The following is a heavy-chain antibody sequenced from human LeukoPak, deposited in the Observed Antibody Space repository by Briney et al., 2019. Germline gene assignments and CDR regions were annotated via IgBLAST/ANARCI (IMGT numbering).Heavy chain of an antibody. V-gene: IGHV3-23*01. CDR2: IRGSDGIT. J-gene: IGHJ4*02. Sequence: GGSLRLSCAASGSTFSSYAMSWVRQAPGKGLEWVSTIRGSDGITYYADSVKGRFTISRDNSKNTLYLQMNSLRAEDTAVYYCAKDQDAKFMVRGVFDYWGQGTLVTVSS. CDR3: AKDQDAKFMVRGVFDY. CDR1: GSTFSSYA. D-gene: IGHD3-10*01.